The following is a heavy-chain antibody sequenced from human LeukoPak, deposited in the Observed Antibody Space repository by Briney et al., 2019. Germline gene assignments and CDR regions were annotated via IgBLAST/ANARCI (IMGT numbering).Heavy chain of an antibody. J-gene: IGHJ4*02. V-gene: IGHV3-30*18. Sequence: PGGSLRLSCEVSGFTFSTQGMHWVRQPPGKGLEWVAVVKYDESEKYYGDSVKGRFTIFRDNSKNTLFLQMNSLTEDDTAIYYCAKDGGKTTLRNIFDSWGQGTLVTVSS. CDR3: AKDGGKTTLRNIFDS. CDR1: GFTFSTQG. CDR2: VKYDESEK. D-gene: IGHD1-14*01.